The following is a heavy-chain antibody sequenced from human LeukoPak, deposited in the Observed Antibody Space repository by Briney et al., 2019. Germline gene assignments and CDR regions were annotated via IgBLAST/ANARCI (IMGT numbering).Heavy chain of an antibody. CDR3: ARDFGDYSGVEFDY. J-gene: IGHJ4*02. D-gene: IGHD4-17*01. CDR2: ISAYNGNT. Sequence: GASVKVSCKASNYTFTNYGISWVRQAPEQGLEWMGWISAYNGNTNYAQTLQGRVTMTTDTSTSTAYMELRSLRSDDTAVYYCARDFGDYSGVEFDYWGQGTLVTVSS. CDR1: NYTFTNYG. V-gene: IGHV1-18*01.